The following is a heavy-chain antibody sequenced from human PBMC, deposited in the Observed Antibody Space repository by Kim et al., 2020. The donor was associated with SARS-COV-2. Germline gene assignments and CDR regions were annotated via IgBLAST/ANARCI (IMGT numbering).Heavy chain of an antibody. J-gene: IGHJ3*02. D-gene: IGHD4-17*01. CDR3: ARDADYVGAFDI. CDR2: ISSSSSYI. V-gene: IGHV3-21*01. Sequence: GGSLRLSCAASGFTFSSYSMNWVRQAPGKGLEWASSISSSSSYIYYADSVKGRFTISRDNAKNSLYLQMNSLRAEDTAVYYCARDADYVGAFDIWGQGTMVTVSS. CDR1: GFTFSSYS.